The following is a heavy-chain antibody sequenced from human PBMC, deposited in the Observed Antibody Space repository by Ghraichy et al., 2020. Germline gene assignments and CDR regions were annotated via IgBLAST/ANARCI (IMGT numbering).Heavy chain of an antibody. V-gene: IGHV1-2*02. D-gene: IGHD5-24*01. CDR3: ARENRDDYNPFDY. CDR1: RERFTTSF. Sequence: ASVKVSCKACRERFTTSFSHWERESPGQGLEWMGWISPNSGVTHYAQKFQGRVTLTRDTSITTTYMELNRLRSDDTAVYYCARENRDDYNPFDYWGQGTLVSVSS. CDR2: ISPNSGVT. J-gene: IGHJ4*02.